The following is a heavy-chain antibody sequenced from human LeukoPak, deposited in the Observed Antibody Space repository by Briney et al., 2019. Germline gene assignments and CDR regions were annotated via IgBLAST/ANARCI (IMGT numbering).Heavy chain of an antibody. CDR2: ISYDGSNK. CDR3: AKGGREWLVESYYGMDV. Sequence: GGSLRLSFAASGFTFSSYGMHWVRQAPGKGLEWVAVISYDGSNKYYADSVKGRFTISRDNSKNTLYLQMSSLRAEDTAVYYCAKGGREWLVESYYGMDVWGQGTTVTVSS. D-gene: IGHD6-19*01. CDR1: GFTFSSYG. J-gene: IGHJ6*02. V-gene: IGHV3-30*18.